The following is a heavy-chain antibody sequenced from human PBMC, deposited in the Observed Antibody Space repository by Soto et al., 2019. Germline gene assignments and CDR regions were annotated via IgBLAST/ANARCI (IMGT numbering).Heavy chain of an antibody. V-gene: IGHV1-69*13. CDR3: ARETDGYCSSTSCYRWFDP. Sequence: SVKVSCKASGGTFSSYAISWVRQAPGQGLEWMGGIIPIFGTANYAQKFQGRVTITADESTSTAYMELSSLRSEDTAVYYCARETDGYCSSTSCYRWFDPWGQGTLVTVSS. D-gene: IGHD2-2*01. CDR2: IIPIFGTA. CDR1: GGTFSSYA. J-gene: IGHJ5*02.